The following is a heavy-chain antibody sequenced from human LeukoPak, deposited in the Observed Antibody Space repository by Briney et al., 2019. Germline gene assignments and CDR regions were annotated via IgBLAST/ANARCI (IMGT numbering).Heavy chain of an antibody. CDR1: GFTFSSYE. J-gene: IGHJ5*02. V-gene: IGHV3-23*01. CDR2: ISGSGSST. Sequence: TGGSLRLSCAASGFTFSSYEMNWVRQAPGKGLEWVSAISGSGSSTYYADSVKGRFTISRDNSKNTLYLQMNSLRAEDTAVYYCAKDPLGMSGYDDWFDPWGQGTLVTVST. CDR3: AKDPLGMSGYDDWFDP. D-gene: IGHD5-12*01.